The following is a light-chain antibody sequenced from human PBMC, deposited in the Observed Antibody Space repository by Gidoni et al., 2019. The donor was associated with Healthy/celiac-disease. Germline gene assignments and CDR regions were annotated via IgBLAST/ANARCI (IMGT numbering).Light chain of an antibody. CDR1: SSDVGGYNY. Sequence: QSALTQPRPVSASPGQSVTISCTGPSSDVGGYNYVSWYQQHPGKVPKLMIYDVSKRPSGVPDRFSGSKSGNTASLTISGLQAEDEADYYCCSYAGSYTLVFGGGTKLTVL. CDR2: DVS. V-gene: IGLV2-11*01. CDR3: CSYAGSYTLV. J-gene: IGLJ2*01.